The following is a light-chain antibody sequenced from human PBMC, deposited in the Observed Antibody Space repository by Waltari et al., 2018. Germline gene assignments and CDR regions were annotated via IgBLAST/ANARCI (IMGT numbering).Light chain of an antibody. V-gene: IGKV3-20*01. Sequence: EIVLTQSPGTLSLSPGERATLTCRASQSVSRTLAWYQQKPGQAPKLLIYAASIRATGIPNRFTDSGSGTDFSLTISSLEPEDFAIYFCQHYVRLPSTFGQGTKVEIK. CDR3: QHYVRLPST. CDR1: QSVSRT. CDR2: AAS. J-gene: IGKJ1*01.